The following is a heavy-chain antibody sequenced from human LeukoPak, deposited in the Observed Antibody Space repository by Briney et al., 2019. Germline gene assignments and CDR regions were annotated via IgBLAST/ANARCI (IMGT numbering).Heavy chain of an antibody. Sequence: GGSLRLSCAASGFTFSSYAMHWVRQAPGKGLEWVAIISYDGTKEYYADSVKGRLTISRDNSKNTLYLQMNSLRVEDTAVYYCARSPRYSSSWYVNFFDHWGQGTLVTVSS. CDR2: ISYDGTKE. D-gene: IGHD6-13*01. CDR1: GFTFSSYA. V-gene: IGHV3-30-3*01. CDR3: ARSPRYSSSWYVNFFDH. J-gene: IGHJ4*02.